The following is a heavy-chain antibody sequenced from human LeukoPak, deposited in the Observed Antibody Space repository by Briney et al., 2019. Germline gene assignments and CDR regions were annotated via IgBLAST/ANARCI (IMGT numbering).Heavy chain of an antibody. CDR3: ARDEAPHYYDSSGYYPDY. J-gene: IGHJ4*02. Sequence: ASVKVSCKASGYTFTSYYMHWVRQAPGQGLEWMGIINPSGGSTSYAQKFQGRVTTTRDTSTSTVYMELSSLRSEDTAVYYCARDEAPHYYDSSGYYPDYWGQGTLVTVSS. CDR1: GYTFTSYY. V-gene: IGHV1-46*01. CDR2: INPSGGST. D-gene: IGHD3-22*01.